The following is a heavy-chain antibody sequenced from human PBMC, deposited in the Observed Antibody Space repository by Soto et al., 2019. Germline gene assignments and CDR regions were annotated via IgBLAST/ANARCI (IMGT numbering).Heavy chain of an antibody. Sequence: QVQLVQSGAEVKKPEASVKVSCKASGYTFTSYGISWVRQAPGQGLEWMGWISAYNGNTNYAQKLQGRVTMTTDTSTSTAYMERRSLRSDDTAVYYCASSLLVGYGLEGESDWGQGTLVTVSS. CDR3: ASSLLVGYGLEGESD. CDR2: ISAYNGNT. D-gene: IGHD5-18*01. J-gene: IGHJ4*02. CDR1: GYTFTSYG. V-gene: IGHV1-18*01.